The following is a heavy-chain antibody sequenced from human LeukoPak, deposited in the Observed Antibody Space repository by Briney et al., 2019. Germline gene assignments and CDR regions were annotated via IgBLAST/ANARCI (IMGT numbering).Heavy chain of an antibody. CDR2: IYYSGST. CDR1: GGSISSGGYY. V-gene: IGHV4-31*03. CDR3: AADLQAFAFDY. Sequence: TRSLTCTVSGGSISSGGYYWSWIRQHPGKGLEWIGYIYYSGSTFHNPSLKSRVTISVDTSKNQFSLKLNSVTAADTAVYYCAADLQAFAFDYWGQGTMVTVSS. J-gene: IGHJ3*01. D-gene: IGHD3-3*02.